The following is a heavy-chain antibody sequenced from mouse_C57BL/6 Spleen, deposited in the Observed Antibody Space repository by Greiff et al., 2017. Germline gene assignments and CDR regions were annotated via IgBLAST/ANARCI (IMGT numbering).Heavy chain of an antibody. J-gene: IGHJ3*01. CDR3: ARPGSGTGAWFAY. V-gene: IGHV1-69*01. Sequence: VQLQQPGAELVMPGASVKLSCKASGYTFTSYWMHWVKQRPGQGLEWIGEIDPSDSYTNYNQKFKGKSTLTVDKSSSTAYMQLSSLTSEDSAVYYWARPGSGTGAWFAYWGQGTLVTVSA. CDR1: GYTFTSYW. CDR2: IDPSDSYT. D-gene: IGHD4-1*01.